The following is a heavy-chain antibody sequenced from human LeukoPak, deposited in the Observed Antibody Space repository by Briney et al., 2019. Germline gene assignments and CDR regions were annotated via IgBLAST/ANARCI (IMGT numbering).Heavy chain of an antibody. CDR1: GYTFTGYY. CDR3: ARASGYGDVGY. CDR2: INPNSGGT. Sequence: ASVKVSCKASGYTFTGYYMHWVRQAPGQGLEWMGWINPNSGGTNYAQKFQGRATMTRDTPISTAYMELSRLRSDDTAVYYCARASGYGDVGYWGQGTLVTVSS. J-gene: IGHJ4*02. D-gene: IGHD4/OR15-4a*01. V-gene: IGHV1-2*02.